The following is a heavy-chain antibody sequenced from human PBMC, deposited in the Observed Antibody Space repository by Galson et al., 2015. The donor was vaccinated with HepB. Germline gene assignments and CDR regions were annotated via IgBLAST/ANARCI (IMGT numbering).Heavy chain of an antibody. CDR3: TRDQEAARNSAFDY. CDR1: GFTFGDYA. J-gene: IGHJ4*02. Sequence: SLRLSCAASGFTFGDYAMSWFRQAPGKGLEWVGFIRSKAYGGTTEYAASVKGRFTISRDDSKSIAYLQMNSLKTEDTAVYYCTRDQEAARNSAFDYWGQGTLVTVSS. CDR2: IRSKAYGGTT. D-gene: IGHD6-6*01. V-gene: IGHV3-49*03.